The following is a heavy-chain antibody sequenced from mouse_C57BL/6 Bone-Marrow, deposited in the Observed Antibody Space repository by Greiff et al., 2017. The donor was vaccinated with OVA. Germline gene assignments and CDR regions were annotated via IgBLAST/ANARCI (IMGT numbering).Heavy chain of an antibody. CDR3: TIHFL. Sequence: VQLQQSGAELVRPGSSVKLSCTVSGFNIKDDYIHWVKQRPDQGLEWIGGIDPENGDTEYASKFQGKATVTADTSSHTAYLQLSSLTSEDTAVYYCTIHFLWGQGTTLTVSS. CDR2: IDPENGDT. J-gene: IGHJ2*01. V-gene: IGHV14-4*01. CDR1: GFNIKDDY.